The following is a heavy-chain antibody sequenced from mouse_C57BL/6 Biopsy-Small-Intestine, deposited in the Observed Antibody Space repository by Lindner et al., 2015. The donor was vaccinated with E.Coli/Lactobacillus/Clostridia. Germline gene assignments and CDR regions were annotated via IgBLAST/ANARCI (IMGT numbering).Heavy chain of an antibody. CDR3: ARRYCSSTSCYNWFDP. J-gene: IGHJ4*01. CDR1: GYTFASYG. CDR2: ISAYNGNT. D-gene: IGHD2-12*01. V-gene: IGHV1-7*01. Sequence: SVKVSCKASGYTFASYGISWVRQAPGQGLEWMAWISAYNGNTNYAQKFQDRVTMTTDTSTSTAYMELRSLRSDDTAVYYCARRYCSSTSCYNWFDPWGQGTLVTVSS.